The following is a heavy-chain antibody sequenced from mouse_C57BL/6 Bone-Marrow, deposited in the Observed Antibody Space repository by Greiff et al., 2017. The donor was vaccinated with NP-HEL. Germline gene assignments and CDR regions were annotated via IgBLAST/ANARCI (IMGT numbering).Heavy chain of an antibody. V-gene: IGHV1-5*01. CDR3: TRWAYGSFYFDY. CDR2: IYPGNSDT. J-gene: IGHJ2*01. D-gene: IGHD1-1*01. Sequence: EVQLQQSGTVLARPGASVKMSCKTSGYTFTSYWMHWVKQRPGQGLEWIGAIYPGNSDTSYNQKFKGKAKLTAVTSASTAYMELSSLTNEDSAVYYCTRWAYGSFYFDYWGQGTTLTVSS. CDR1: GYTFTSYW.